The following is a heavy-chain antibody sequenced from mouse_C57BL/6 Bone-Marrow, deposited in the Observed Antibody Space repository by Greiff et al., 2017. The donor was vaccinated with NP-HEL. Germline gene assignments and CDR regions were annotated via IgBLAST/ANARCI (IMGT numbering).Heavy chain of an antibody. CDR1: GFTFSSYA. V-gene: IGHV5-9-1*02. J-gene: IGHJ1*03. CDR2: ISSGGDYI. CDR3: TRFYYGSSYSYWYFDV. D-gene: IGHD1-1*01. Sequence: EVMLVESGEGLVKPGGSLKLSCAASGFTFSSYAMSWVRQTPEKRLEWVAYISSGGDYIYYADTVKGRFTISRDNARNTLYLQMSSLKSEDTAMYYCTRFYYGSSYSYWYFDVWGTGTTVTVSS.